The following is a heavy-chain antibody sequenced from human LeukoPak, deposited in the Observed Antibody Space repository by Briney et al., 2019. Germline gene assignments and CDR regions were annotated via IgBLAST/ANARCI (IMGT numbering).Heavy chain of an antibody. D-gene: IGHD6-13*01. J-gene: IGHJ3*02. V-gene: IGHV3-30*04. CDR2: ISYDGSNK. CDR1: GFTFSSYA. Sequence: PGRSLRLSCAASGFTFSSYAMHWVRQAPGKGLEWVAVISYDGSNKYYADSVKGRFTISGDNSKNTLYLQMNSLRAEDTAVYYCRSHSSHHAFDIWGQGTMVTVSS. CDR3: RSHSSHHAFDI.